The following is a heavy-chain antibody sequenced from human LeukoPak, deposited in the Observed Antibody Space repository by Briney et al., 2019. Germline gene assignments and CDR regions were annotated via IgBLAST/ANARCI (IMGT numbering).Heavy chain of an antibody. Sequence: PGGSLRLSCAASGFTFSSYAMHWVRQAPGKGLEWVAVIWYDGSNKYYADSVKGRFTISRDNSKNTLYLQMNSLRAEDTAVYYCARGISWIQLWGSRFDYWGQGTLVTVSS. J-gene: IGHJ4*02. V-gene: IGHV3-33*08. CDR2: IWYDGSNK. CDR3: ARGISWIQLWGSRFDY. CDR1: GFTFSSYA. D-gene: IGHD5-18*01.